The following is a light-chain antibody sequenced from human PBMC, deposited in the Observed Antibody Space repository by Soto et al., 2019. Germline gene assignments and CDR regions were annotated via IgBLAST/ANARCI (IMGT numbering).Light chain of an antibody. CDR3: QHRMNWPLT. Sequence: EIVLTQSPGTLSLSPGERATLSCRASQSVSNNYLAWYQQKPGQAPRLLIHGASTRATGFPARFSGSGSGTDFTLTISSLEPGDFAVYYCQHRMNWPLTFGQGTRLEIK. CDR2: GAS. J-gene: IGKJ5*01. CDR1: QSVSNNY. V-gene: IGKV3-11*01.